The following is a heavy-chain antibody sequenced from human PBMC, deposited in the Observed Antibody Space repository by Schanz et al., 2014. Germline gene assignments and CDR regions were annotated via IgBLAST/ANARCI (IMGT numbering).Heavy chain of an antibody. CDR1: GGSISSEY. CDR3: ARLWGGWRIPDY. CDR2: IYNSGKT. V-gene: IGHV4-4*07. J-gene: IGHJ4*02. D-gene: IGHD6-19*01. Sequence: QVQLQESGPALVKPSETLSLTCTVSGGSISSEYWSWIRQPAGKGLEWIGRIYNSGKTNYNPSLESRVSMSVDTSKKQLSLKLRSVSAADTAVYYCARLWGGWRIPDYWGQGTLVTVSS.